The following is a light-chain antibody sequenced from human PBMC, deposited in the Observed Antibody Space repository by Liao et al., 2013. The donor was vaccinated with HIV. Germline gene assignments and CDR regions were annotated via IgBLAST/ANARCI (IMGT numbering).Light chain of an antibody. V-gene: IGLV3-1*01. CDR3: QAWDSSVV. CDR1: KLGDKY. Sequence: SYELTQPPSVSVSPGQTASITCSGDKLGDKYACWYHQKPGQSPVLVIYQDSKRPSGIPERFSGSSSGTTVTLTISGVQAEDEADYYCQAWDSSVVFGGGTKLTVL. CDR2: QDS. J-gene: IGLJ2*01.